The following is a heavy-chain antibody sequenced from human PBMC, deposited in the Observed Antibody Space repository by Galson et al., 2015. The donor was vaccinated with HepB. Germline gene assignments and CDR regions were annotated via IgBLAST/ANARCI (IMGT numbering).Heavy chain of an antibody. CDR1: GFTFSDAW. J-gene: IGHJ4*02. V-gene: IGHV3-15*01. D-gene: IGHD4-11*01. CDR3: ITLGLQTAGQTLFL. Sequence: SLRLSCAASGFTFSDAWMSWVRQAPGKGLEWVGRIKSQTDGGTTDYAAPVKGRFTISRDDSKNTLYLQMNSLKIEDTAVYYCITLGLQTAGQTLFLWGQGTLVTVSS. CDR2: IKSQTDGGTT.